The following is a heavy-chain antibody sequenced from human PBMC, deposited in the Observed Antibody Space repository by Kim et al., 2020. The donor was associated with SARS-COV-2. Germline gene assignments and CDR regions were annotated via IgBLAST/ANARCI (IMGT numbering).Heavy chain of an antibody. CDR3: ARDLTAMTTVTPGEVY. V-gene: IGHV3-33*01. CDR2: IWYDGSNK. CDR1: GFTFSVSG. J-gene: IGHJ4*01. Sequence: GGSLRLSCAVSGFTFSVSGMHWVRQAPGKGLEWVALIWYDGSNKYYADSVKGRFTISRDNSKNTLYLQMNSLRAEDTAIYYCARDLTAMTTVTPGEVYWG. D-gene: IGHD4-17*01.